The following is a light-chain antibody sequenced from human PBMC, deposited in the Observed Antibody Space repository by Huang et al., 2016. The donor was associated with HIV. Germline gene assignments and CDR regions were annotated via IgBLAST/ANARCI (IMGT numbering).Light chain of an antibody. Sequence: EIVMTQSPATLSVSPGERATLSCRASQSGSSHLAWYQQKPGQAPRLLIYDAYTRATVIPAGCSGSGSGREFTLTISSLQSEDFAVYYCQQYNNWPPWTFGQGTKVEIK. CDR1: QSGSSH. J-gene: IGKJ1*01. CDR3: QQYNNWPPWT. CDR2: DAY. V-gene: IGKV3-15*01.